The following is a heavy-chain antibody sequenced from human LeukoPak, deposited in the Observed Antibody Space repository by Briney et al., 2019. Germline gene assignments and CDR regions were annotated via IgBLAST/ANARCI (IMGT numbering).Heavy chain of an antibody. J-gene: IGHJ4*02. CDR1: GFNFRSNG. CDR3: AKDGVPSRWFGRNYFDY. Sequence: GGSLRLSCAASGFNFRSNGMSWVRQAPGKGLEWVSMIRGSGRTYYADSVKGRFTISKDNSKNTLYLQMNSLRAEDTAVYYCAKDGVPSRWFGRNYFDYWGQGTLVTVSS. V-gene: IGHV3-23*01. D-gene: IGHD3-10*01. CDR2: IRGSGRT.